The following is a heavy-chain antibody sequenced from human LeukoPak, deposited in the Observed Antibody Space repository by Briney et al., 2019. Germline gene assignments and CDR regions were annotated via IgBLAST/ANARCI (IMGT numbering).Heavy chain of an antibody. J-gene: IGHJ4*02. CDR3: ARGGYSGYDPHDY. Sequence: SETLSLTCTVSGGSISSSSYYWGWIRQPPGKGLEWIGSIYYSGSTYYNPSLKSRVTISVDTSKNQFSLKLSSVTAADTAVYYCARGGYSGYDPHDYWGQGTLVTVSS. CDR1: GGSISSSSYY. V-gene: IGHV4-39*01. CDR2: IYYSGST. D-gene: IGHD5-12*01.